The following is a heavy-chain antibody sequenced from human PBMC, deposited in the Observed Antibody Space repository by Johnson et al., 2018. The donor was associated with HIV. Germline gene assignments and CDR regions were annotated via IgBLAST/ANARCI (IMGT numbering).Heavy chain of an antibody. Sequence: VQLVESGGGLVQPVGSLRLSCAASGFTVSSNYMSWVRQAPGKGLDWVSVIFSGGTTYYADSVNGRFTISRDNSKNTLYLQMNSLRAEDTAVYYCASYGPPWAFDIWGQGTMVTVSS. D-gene: IGHD3-10*01. CDR2: IFSGGTT. V-gene: IGHV3-66*01. J-gene: IGHJ3*02. CDR3: ASYGPPWAFDI. CDR1: GFTVSSNY.